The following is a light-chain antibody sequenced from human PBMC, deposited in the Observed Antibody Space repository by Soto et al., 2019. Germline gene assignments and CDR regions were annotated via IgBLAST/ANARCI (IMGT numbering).Light chain of an antibody. CDR2: DAS. CDR1: QSVSNW. Sequence: DIKLTQCPSTLSASVGDRVTLTWRASQSVSNWFAWYPQKPGKAPNLLIYDASSLESGVPSRGRGRGAGPACTLPISSLQPDDVETDACPQYTPNSRTFGQGTKVDI. J-gene: IGKJ1*01. V-gene: IGKV1-5*01. CDR3: PQYTPNSRT.